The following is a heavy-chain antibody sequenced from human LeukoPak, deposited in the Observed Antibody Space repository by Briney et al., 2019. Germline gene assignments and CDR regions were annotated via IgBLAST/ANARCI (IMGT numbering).Heavy chain of an antibody. CDR2: IIPIFGTA. CDR1: GGTFSSYT. V-gene: IGHV1-69*06. J-gene: IGHJ4*02. Sequence: SVKVSCKASGGTFSSYTISWVRQAPGQGLEWMGGIIPIFGTAKYAQKFQGRVTITADTSTSTAYVELSSLRSEDTAVYYCARSSVVTAMVHLAYWGQGTLVTVSS. D-gene: IGHD2-21*02. CDR3: ARSSVVTAMVHLAY.